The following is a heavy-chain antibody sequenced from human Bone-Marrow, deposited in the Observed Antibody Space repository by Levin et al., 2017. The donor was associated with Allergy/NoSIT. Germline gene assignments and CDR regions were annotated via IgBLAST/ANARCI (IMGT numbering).Heavy chain of an antibody. D-gene: IGHD2-2*02. Sequence: MSGGSLRLSCAASGFTFYDYSMSWIRQAPGKGLEWISYITSSGDKIFYADSVKGRFTISRNNAKNSLHLQMNSLRAEDTAVYYCARDWKIYTMTRTFDFWGQGTLVTVSS. CDR1: GFTFYDYS. CDR3: ARDWKIYTMTRTFDF. J-gene: IGHJ4*02. V-gene: IGHV3-11*01. CDR2: ITSSGDKI.